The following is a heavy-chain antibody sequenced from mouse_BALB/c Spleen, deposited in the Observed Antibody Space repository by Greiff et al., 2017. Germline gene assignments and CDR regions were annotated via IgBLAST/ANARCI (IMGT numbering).Heavy chain of an antibody. CDR3: ARVWNWDHY. CDR2: INPSNGRT. V-gene: IGHV1S81*02. CDR1: GYTFTSYW. D-gene: IGHD4-1*01. J-gene: IGHJ2*01. Sequence: QVQLQQPGAELVKPGASVKLSCNASGYTFTSYWMHWVKQRPGQGLEWIGEINPSNGRTNYNEKFKSKATLTVDKSSSTAYMQLSSLTSEDSAVYYCARVWNWDHYWGQGTTLTVSS.